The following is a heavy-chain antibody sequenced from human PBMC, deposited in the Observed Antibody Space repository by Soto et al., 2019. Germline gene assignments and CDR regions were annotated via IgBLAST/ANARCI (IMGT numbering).Heavy chain of an antibody. Sequence: QTLSLTCAISGDSVSSNSAAWNWIRQSPSRGLEWLGRTYYRSRWYNDYAVSVRSRITVNADTSKNQFSLHLNSVTPEDTAVYYCARGVSGYERYYYYYMDVWGKGTTVTVSS. V-gene: IGHV6-1*01. D-gene: IGHD5-12*01. CDR1: GDSVSSNSAA. J-gene: IGHJ6*03. CDR3: ARGVSGYERYYYYYMDV. CDR2: TYYRSRWYN.